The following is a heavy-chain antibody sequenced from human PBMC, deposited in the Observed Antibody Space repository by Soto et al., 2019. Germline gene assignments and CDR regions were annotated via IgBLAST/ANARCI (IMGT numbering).Heavy chain of an antibody. Sequence: PGESLKISCKGSGCSFTTYWIGWVRQMPGKGLEWMGIIWPGNSDTRYSPTFQGHVTISADKSISTAYLQWRSLEASDTAMYYCARHLYHDSSGIYSPFDFWGQGILVTVSS. J-gene: IGHJ4*02. CDR2: IWPGNSDT. D-gene: IGHD3-22*01. V-gene: IGHV5-51*01. CDR3: ARHLYHDSSGIYSPFDF. CDR1: GCSFTTYW.